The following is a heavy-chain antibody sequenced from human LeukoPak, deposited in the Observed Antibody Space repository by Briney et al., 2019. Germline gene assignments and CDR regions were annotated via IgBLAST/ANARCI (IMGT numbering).Heavy chain of an antibody. CDR3: GRSGDFWSGSGVAY. D-gene: IGHD3-3*01. CDR2: IKSDGNIT. Sequence: QPGGSLRLSYAASGFTFSSYWMHWVRQAPGKGLVWVSQIKSDGNITNYADSVKGRFTISRDNAKNTLFLQMNSLRAEDTAVYYCGRSGDFWSGSGVAYWGQGTLVTVSS. CDR1: GFTFSSYW. J-gene: IGHJ4*02. V-gene: IGHV3-74*01.